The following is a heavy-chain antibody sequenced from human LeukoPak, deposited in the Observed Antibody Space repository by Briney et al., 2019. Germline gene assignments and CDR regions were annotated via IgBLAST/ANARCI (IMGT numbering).Heavy chain of an antibody. D-gene: IGHD3-3*01. CDR2: IYYSGST. CDR1: GGSISSYY. Sequence: IPSETLSLTCTVSGGSISSYYWSWIRQPPGKGLEWIGYIYYSGSTNYNPSLKSRVTISVDTSKNQFSLKLSSVTAADTAVYYCARRGAPFYDFWKGYFDYWGQGTLVTVSS. V-gene: IGHV4-59*01. CDR3: ARRGAPFYDFWKGYFDY. J-gene: IGHJ4*02.